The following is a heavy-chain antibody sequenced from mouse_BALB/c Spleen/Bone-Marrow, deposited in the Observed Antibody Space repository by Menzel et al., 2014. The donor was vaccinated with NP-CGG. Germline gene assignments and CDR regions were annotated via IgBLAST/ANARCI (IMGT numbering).Heavy chain of an antibody. Sequence: VKLMESGAELAKPGASLKVSCKASGYTFTSYWMHWVKQRPGQGLEWIGYINPSTDYTEYNQKFKDKATLTADKSSSTASMQLSSLTSEDSAVYYCARRAYGGSYGFAYWGQGTLVTVSA. D-gene: IGHD1-1*01. J-gene: IGHJ3*01. CDR2: INPSTDYT. CDR1: GYTFTSYW. CDR3: ARRAYGGSYGFAY. V-gene: IGHV1-7*01.